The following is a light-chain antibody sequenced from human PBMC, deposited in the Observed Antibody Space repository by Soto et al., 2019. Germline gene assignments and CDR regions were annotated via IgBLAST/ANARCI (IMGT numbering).Light chain of an antibody. J-gene: IGKJ1*01. V-gene: IGKV3-11*01. Sequence: EILLTQPPATLSLSPGERATLSCRASQSVSSYLAWYQQKPGQAPRLLIYDASNRATGVPARFSGSGSGTDFTLTISSLEPEDFAVYYCQQRLSWPITFGQGTKVDIK. CDR3: QQRLSWPIT. CDR1: QSVSSY. CDR2: DAS.